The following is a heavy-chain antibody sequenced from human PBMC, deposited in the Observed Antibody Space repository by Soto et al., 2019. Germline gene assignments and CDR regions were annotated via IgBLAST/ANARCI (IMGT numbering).Heavy chain of an antibody. CDR3: ARQAQWLARVAY. Sequence: QLQLQASGPGLVKPSETLSLTCIVSGGSVSSSSSYWVWIRQPPGEGLEWIGNIYYSGTTYYNPSLKSRVTISVDTSRNQFSLKLSAVTAADTAVYYCARQAQWLARVAYWGQGTLVTVSS. D-gene: IGHD6-19*01. J-gene: IGHJ4*02. V-gene: IGHV4-39*01. CDR2: IYYSGTT. CDR1: GGSVSSSSSY.